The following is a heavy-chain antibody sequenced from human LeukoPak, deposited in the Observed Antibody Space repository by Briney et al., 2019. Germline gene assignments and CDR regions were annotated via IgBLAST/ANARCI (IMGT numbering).Heavy chain of an antibody. J-gene: IGHJ4*02. CDR2: IWYDGSNK. CDR3: AREFKYYYDSSGYSLDY. Sequence: PGGSLRLSCAASGFTFSSYGMHWVRQAPGKGLEWVAVIWYDGSNKYYADSVKGRFTISRDNSKNTLYLQMNSLRAEDTAVYYCAREFKYYYDSSGYSLDYWGREPWSPSPQ. CDR1: GFTFSSYG. D-gene: IGHD3-22*01. V-gene: IGHV3-33*01.